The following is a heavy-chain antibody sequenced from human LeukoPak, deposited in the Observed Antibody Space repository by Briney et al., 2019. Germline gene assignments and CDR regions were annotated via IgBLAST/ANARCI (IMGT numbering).Heavy chain of an antibody. CDR3: ARETAVAGSFIAINDY. V-gene: IGHV4-4*02. CDR2: IYHSGRT. D-gene: IGHD6-19*01. J-gene: IGHJ4*02. CDR1: GDSISSSNW. Sequence: ASGTLSLTCAVSGDSISSSNWWSWVRQPPGKGLEWIGEIYHSGRTNYNPSLKSRVTISVNKSKNQFSLKLTSVTAADTAMYYCARETAVAGSFIAINDYWGQGTLVTVSS.